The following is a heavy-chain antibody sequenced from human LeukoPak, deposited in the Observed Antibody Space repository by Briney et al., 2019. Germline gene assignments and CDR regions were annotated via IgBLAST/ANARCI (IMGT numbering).Heavy chain of an antibody. CDR3: ARHPDSSSKYFDY. CDR1: GGSIRSSGYY. D-gene: IGHD6-6*01. V-gene: IGHV4-39*01. Sequence: PSETLSLTCTVSGGSIRSSGYYWGWIRQSPGKGLEWIGSIYYSGSTYYNPSLKSRVTISVDTSKNQFSLKLRSVTAADTAVYYCARHPDSSSKYFDYWGQGTLVTVSS. CDR2: IYYSGST. J-gene: IGHJ4*02.